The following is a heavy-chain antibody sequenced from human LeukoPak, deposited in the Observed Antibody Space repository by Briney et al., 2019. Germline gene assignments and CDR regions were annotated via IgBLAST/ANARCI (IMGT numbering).Heavy chain of an antibody. V-gene: IGHV1-2*02. D-gene: IGHD1-26*01. J-gene: IGHJ4*02. CDR1: GYTFTGYY. CDR3: ARGRSGSYISD. Sequence: ASVKVSCKASGYTFTGYYMHWVRQASGQGREWMGWINPNSGGTNYAQKFQGRVTMTRDTSISTAYMELSRLRSDDTAVYCCARGRSGSYISDWGQGTLVTVSS. CDR2: INPNSGGT.